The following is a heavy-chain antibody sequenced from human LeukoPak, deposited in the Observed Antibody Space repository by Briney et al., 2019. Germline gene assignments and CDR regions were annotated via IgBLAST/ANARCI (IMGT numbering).Heavy chain of an antibody. V-gene: IGHV6-1*01. D-gene: IGHD6-13*01. Sequence: SQTLSLTCAISGDSVSSNSTAWNWIRQSPSRGLEWLGRTYYRSKWYNDYAVSVKSRMTINPDTSKNQFSLQLSSVTPEDTAVYYCARTSAAPGMMTYYFDYWGQGTLVTVSS. CDR3: ARTSAAPGMMTYYFDY. CDR1: GDSVSSNSTA. J-gene: IGHJ4*02. CDR2: TYYRSKWYN.